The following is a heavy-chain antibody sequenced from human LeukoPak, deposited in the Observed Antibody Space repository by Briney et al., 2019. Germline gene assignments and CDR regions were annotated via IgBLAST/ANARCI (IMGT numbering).Heavy chain of an antibody. V-gene: IGHV3-21*01. CDR3: ARDYSSSSPRYFDY. J-gene: IGHJ4*02. D-gene: IGHD6-6*01. Sequence: GGSLRLSCAASGFTFSSYSMNWVRQAPGKGLEWVSSISSSSSYIYYADSVKGRFTISRDDAKNSLYLQMNSLRAEDTAVYYCARDYSSSSPRYFDYWGQGTLVTVSS. CDR2: ISSSSSYI. CDR1: GFTFSSYS.